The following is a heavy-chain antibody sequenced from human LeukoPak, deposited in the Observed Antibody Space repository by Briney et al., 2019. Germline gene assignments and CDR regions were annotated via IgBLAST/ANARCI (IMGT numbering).Heavy chain of an antibody. D-gene: IGHD3-16*02. V-gene: IGHV4-39*01. J-gene: IGHJ4*02. CDR1: GDSIRRDNYY. CDR2: IYYSGST. CDR3: ATHPLLDY. Sequence: SETLSLTCTVSGDSIRRDNYYWGWIRQPPGKGLEWIGSIYYSGSTYYNPSLKSRVSISVDPSKSQFSLKLTSVAAADTAVYYCATHPLLDYWGQGSLVTVSS.